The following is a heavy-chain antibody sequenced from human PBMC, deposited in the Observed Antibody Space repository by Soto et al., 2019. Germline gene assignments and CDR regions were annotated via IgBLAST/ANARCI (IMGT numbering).Heavy chain of an antibody. D-gene: IGHD5-12*01. CDR2: IKQDGSET. V-gene: IGHV3-7*03. J-gene: IGHJ4*02. CDR3: ARDGYAGAFDL. CDR1: EFRFGAYY. Sequence: EEQLVESGSALVQPGGSLRLSCAASEFRFGAYYMSWVRQAPGKGLEWVANIKQDGSETYYTDSVKGRFTISRDNAKSSLYLLMHGLRVEDTAVYYCARDGYAGAFDLWGLGILVPVSS.